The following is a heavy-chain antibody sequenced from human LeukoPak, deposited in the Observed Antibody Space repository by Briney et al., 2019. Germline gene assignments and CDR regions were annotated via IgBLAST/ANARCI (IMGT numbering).Heavy chain of an antibody. CDR2: IIPILGIA. V-gene: IGHV1-69*04. CDR3: AREGTSWPNWFDP. Sequence: SVKVSCKASGGTFSNYTISWVRQAPGQGLERMGGIIPILGIANYAQKFQGRVTITADKSTSTAYMELSSLRSEDTAVYYCAREGTSWPNWFDPWGQGTLVTASS. J-gene: IGHJ5*02. D-gene: IGHD2-2*01. CDR1: GGTFSNYT.